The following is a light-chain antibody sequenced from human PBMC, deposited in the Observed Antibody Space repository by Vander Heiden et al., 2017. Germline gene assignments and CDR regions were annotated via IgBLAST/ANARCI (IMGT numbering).Light chain of an antibody. J-gene: IGKJ1*01. CDR1: QRVSSSY. V-gene: IGKV3-20*01. CDR3: QQYGSSPWT. Sequence: VLTQSLATPSLSPGERATLSCRASQRVSSSYLAWYQKKPGQAPRLLIYGASSRATGIPDRFSGSGSGTDFTLTISRLEPEDFAMYYCQQYGSSPWTFGQGTKVEIK. CDR2: GAS.